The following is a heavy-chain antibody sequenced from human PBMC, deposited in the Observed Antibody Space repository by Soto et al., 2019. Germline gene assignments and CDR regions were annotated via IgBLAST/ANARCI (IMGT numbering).Heavy chain of an antibody. CDR3: ARDLSPFYYDSSGTSGMDV. V-gene: IGHV3-30-3*01. CDR2: ISYDGSNK. Sequence: GGSLSLSCAASGFTFSSYAMHWVRPAPGKGLEWVAVISYDGSNKYYADSVRGRFTISRDNSKNTLYLQMNSLRAEDTAVYYCARDLSPFYYDSSGTSGMDVWGQGTTVTVSS. CDR1: GFTFSSYA. J-gene: IGHJ6*02. D-gene: IGHD3-22*01.